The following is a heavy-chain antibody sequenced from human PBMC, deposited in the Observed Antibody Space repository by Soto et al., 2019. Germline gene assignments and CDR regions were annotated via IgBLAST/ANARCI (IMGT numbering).Heavy chain of an antibody. CDR3: ARDGERRDGGSCSYFFYYGMDA. J-gene: IGHJ6*02. Sequence: QVLLVQSGTDVKNPGASVKVSCKASGYVFGDFYLHWVRLAPGKGPEWMGWINPHSGATHYSKSFQGRVTLTSDTSRSTAYMELRSLRSDDTALYYCARDGERRDGGSCSYFFYYGMDAWGQGTAVTVSS. D-gene: IGHD3-10*01. CDR2: INPHSGAT. V-gene: IGHV1-2*02. CDR1: GYVFGDFY.